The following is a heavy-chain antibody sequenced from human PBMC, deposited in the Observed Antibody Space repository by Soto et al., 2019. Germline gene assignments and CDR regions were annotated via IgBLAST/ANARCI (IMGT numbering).Heavy chain of an antibody. V-gene: IGHV1-18*01. D-gene: IGHD1-26*01. J-gene: IGHJ6*02. CDR2: ISAYNGNT. CDR3: ASHSGSSPEGRYYYGMDV. Sequence: ASVKVSCKASGYTFTSYGISWVRQAPGQGLEWMGWISAYNGNTNYAQKLQGRVTMTTDTSTSTAYMELRSLRSDDTAVYYCASHSGSSPEGRYYYGMDVWGQGTTVTVSS. CDR1: GYTFTSYG.